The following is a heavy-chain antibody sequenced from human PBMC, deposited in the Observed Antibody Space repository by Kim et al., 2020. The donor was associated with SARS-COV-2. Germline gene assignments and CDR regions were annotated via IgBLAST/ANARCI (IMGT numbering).Heavy chain of an antibody. D-gene: IGHD3-10*01. Sequence: SETLSLTCTVSGGSISSYYWSWIRQPPGEGLEWIGYIYYSGSTNYNPSLKSRVTISVDTSKNQFSLKLSSVTAADTAVYYCARDPSYYYGSGSSDYYYYGMDVWGQGTTVTVSS. CDR2: IYYSGST. CDR3: ARDPSYYYGSGSSDYYYYGMDV. CDR1: GGSISSYY. J-gene: IGHJ6*02. V-gene: IGHV4-59*13.